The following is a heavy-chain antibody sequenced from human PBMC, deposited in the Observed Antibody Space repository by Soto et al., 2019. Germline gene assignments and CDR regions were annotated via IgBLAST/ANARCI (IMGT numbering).Heavy chain of an antibody. D-gene: IGHD3-9*01. J-gene: IGHJ6*02. CDR1: GFTFSSYG. Sequence: LRLSCAASGFTFSSYGMHWVRQAPGKGLEWVAVISYDGSNKYYADSVKGRFTISRDNSKNTLYLQMNSLRAEDTAVYYCAKGARGVYYDILTGPSSRMDVWGQGTTVTVSS. CDR3: AKGARGVYYDILTGPSSRMDV. CDR2: ISYDGSNK. V-gene: IGHV3-30*18.